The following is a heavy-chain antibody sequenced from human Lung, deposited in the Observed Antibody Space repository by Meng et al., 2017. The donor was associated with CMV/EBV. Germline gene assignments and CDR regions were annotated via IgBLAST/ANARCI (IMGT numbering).Heavy chain of an antibody. Sequence: GGSXRLXCAASGFTFSSYPMHWARQAPGKGLEWVAVISHDGSNKYYADSVKGRFTISRDNSKNTLYLQMNSLRAEDTAVYYCARDQGLRSFDWLFRYWGQGTXVTVSS. D-gene: IGHD3-9*01. CDR2: ISHDGSNK. J-gene: IGHJ4*02. CDR3: ARDQGLRSFDWLFRY. CDR1: GFTFSSYP. V-gene: IGHV3-30-3*01.